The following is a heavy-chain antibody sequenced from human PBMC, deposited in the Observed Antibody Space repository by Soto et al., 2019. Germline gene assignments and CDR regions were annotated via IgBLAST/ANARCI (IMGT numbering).Heavy chain of an antibody. V-gene: IGHV4-34*01. CDR1: GGSFSGYY. Sequence: QVQLQQWGAGLLKPSETLSLTCAVYGGSFSGYYWSWIRQPPGKGLEWIGEINHSGSTNYNPSLKSRVTLSVDTSKNQFSLKLSSVTAADTAVYYCARILSSSSGWFDPWGQGTLVTVSS. CDR2: INHSGST. J-gene: IGHJ5*02. D-gene: IGHD6-6*01. CDR3: ARILSSSSGWFDP.